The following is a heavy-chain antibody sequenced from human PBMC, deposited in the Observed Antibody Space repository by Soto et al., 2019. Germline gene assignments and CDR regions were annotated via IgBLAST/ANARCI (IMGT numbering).Heavy chain of an antibody. CDR2: IYHSGST. D-gene: IGHD6-6*01. CDR3: ARVLKQLVAMGYYYYYMDV. V-gene: IGHV4-4*02. Sequence: SETLSLTCAVSGGSISSSNWWSWVRQPPGKGLEWIGEIYHSGSTNYNPSLKSRVTISVDKSKNQFSLKLSSVTAADTAVYYCARVLKQLVAMGYYYYYMDVWGKGTTVTVSS. CDR1: GGSISSSNW. J-gene: IGHJ6*03.